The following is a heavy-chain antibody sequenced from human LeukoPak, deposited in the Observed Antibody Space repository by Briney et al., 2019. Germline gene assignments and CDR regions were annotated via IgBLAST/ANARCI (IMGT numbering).Heavy chain of an antibody. V-gene: IGHV4-59*12. CDR2: IYYSGST. CDR1: GGSISSYY. D-gene: IGHD3-16*01. J-gene: IGHJ4*02. CDR3: ARGLITFGYYFDY. Sequence: ASETLSLTCTVSGGSISSYYWSWIRQPPGKGLEWIGYIYYSGSTNYNPSLKSRVTISVDTSVNQFSLKLSSVTAADTAVYYCARGLITFGYYFDYWGQGTLVTVSS.